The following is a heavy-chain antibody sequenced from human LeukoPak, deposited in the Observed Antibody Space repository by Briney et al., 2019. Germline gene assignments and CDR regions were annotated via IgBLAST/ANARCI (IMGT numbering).Heavy chain of an antibody. CDR3: AKRSQYSFDY. CDR2: ISSSGSMI. CDR1: GFTFSDYY. D-gene: IGHD6-6*01. Sequence: GGSLRLSCAASGFTFSDYYMSWIRQAPGKGLEWVSYISSSGSMISDADSVKGRFTISRDNAKKSLYLQMNSLRADDTAVYYFAKRSQYSFDYWGQGTLVTVSS. J-gene: IGHJ4*02. V-gene: IGHV3-11*01.